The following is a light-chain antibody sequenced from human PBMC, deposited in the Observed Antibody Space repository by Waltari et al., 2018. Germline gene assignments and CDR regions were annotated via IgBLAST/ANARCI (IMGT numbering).Light chain of an antibody. CDR1: SGSIASTL. CDR2: EDH. CDR3: QSYDGTNWV. J-gene: IGLJ3*02. Sequence: NFMLTQPHSVSESPGKTVTISCSGSSGSIASTLVQWYQQRPGSAPNTVIYEDHQRPSGVPDRFSGSIDSSSNSASLTISGLKTEDEADYYCQSYDGTNWVFGGGTKLTVL. V-gene: IGLV6-57*02.